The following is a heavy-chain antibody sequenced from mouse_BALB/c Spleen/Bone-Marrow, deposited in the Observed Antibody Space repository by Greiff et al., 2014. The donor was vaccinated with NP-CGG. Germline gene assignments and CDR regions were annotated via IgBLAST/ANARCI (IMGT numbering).Heavy chain of an antibody. D-gene: IGHD2-10*02. Sequence: EVQRVESGAELVKPGASVKLSCTASGFNIKDTYMHWVKLRPEQGLEWIGRIDPANGNTKYDPKFQGKATITADTSSNTAYLQLSSLTSEDTAVYYCTRGYGNYALYYYAMDYWGQGTSVTVSS. J-gene: IGHJ4*01. CDR1: GFNIKDTY. CDR2: IDPANGNT. V-gene: IGHV14-3*02. CDR3: TRGYGNYALYYYAMDY.